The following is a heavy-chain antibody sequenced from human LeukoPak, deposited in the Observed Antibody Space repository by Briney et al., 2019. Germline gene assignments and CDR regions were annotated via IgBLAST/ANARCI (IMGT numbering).Heavy chain of an antibody. CDR3: AALYYYDSSGYFVGAFDI. CDR2: ISRTSSTT. D-gene: IGHD3-22*01. Sequence: GGSLRLSCAASGFSFSDYYMSWIRQAPGKGLEWVSYISRTSSTTYYADSVKGRFTISRDNAKNSLYLQMSSLRAEDTAVYYCAALYYYDSSGYFVGAFDIWGQGTMVTVSS. J-gene: IGHJ3*02. CDR1: GFSFSDYY. V-gene: IGHV3-11*04.